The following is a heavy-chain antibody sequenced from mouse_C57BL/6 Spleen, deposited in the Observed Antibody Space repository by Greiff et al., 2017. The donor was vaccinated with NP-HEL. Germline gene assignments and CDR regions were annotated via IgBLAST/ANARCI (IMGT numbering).Heavy chain of an antibody. D-gene: IGHD2-5*01. CDR1: GYTFTSYG. CDR3: ARDYSNYDYAMDY. V-gene: IGHV1-81*01. CDR2: IYPRSGNT. Sequence: VKVVESGAELARPGASVKLSCKASGYTFTSYGISWVKQRTGQGLEWIGEIYPRSGNTYYNEKFKGKATLTADKSSSTAYMELRSLTSEDSAVYFCARDYSNYDYAMDYWGQGTSVTVSS. J-gene: IGHJ4*01.